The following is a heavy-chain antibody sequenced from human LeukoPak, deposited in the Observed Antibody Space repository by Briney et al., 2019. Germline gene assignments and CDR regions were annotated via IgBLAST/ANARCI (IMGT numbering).Heavy chain of an antibody. CDR3: ALTGPGSSSHYIWFDP. CDR1: GYTFTGYY. D-gene: IGHD2-15*01. J-gene: IGHJ5*02. CDR2: INPNSGGT. Sequence: ASVKVSCKASGYTFTGYYMHWGRQAPGRGLEWMGWINPNSGGTNYAQKFQGRVTMTRDTSISTAYMELSRLRSDDTAVYYCALTGPGSSSHYIWFDPWGQGTLVTVSS. V-gene: IGHV1-2*02.